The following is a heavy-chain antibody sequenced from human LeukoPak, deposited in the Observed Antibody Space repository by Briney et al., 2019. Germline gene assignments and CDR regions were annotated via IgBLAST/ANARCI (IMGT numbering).Heavy chain of an antibody. V-gene: IGHV3-9*01. J-gene: IGHJ4*02. CDR3: ARGYSPYYHGSGPDY. D-gene: IGHD3-10*01. CDR1: GFTFDDYA. Sequence: GRSLRLSCAASGFTFDDYAMHWVRKTPGEGLEWVSGISWNNYNIGYADSVKGRFTISRDNAKNSLYLQMNSLRLEDTALYYCARGYSPYYHGSGPDYWGQGTLVTVSS. CDR2: ISWNNYNI.